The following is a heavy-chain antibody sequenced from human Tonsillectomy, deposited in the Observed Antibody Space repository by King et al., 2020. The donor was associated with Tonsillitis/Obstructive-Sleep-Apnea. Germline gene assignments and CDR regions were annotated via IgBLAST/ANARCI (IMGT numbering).Heavy chain of an antibody. J-gene: IGHJ6*04. V-gene: IGHV4-4*02. CDR2: IYHSGST. CDR1: GGSISRSNW. CDR3: ARGGGLWFGELLSIGMDV. Sequence: MQLQESGPGLVKPSGTLSLTCAVSGGSISRSNWWSWVRQPPGKGLEWIGEIYHSGSTNYNPSLKSRVTISVDKSKNQFSLKLSSVTAADTAVYYCARGGGLWFGELLSIGMDVWGKGTTVTVSS. D-gene: IGHD3-10*01.